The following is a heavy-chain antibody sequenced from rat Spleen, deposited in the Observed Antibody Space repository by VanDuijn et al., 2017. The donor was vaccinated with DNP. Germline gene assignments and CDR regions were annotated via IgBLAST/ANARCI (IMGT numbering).Heavy chain of an antibody. V-gene: IGHV5-25*01. J-gene: IGHJ4*01. Sequence: EVQLVESGGGLVQPGRSMKLSCAASGFTFSNYDMAWVRQAPKKGLEWVAAISYDGDTTYYRDSVKGRFTISRDDTQRTLYLQMDSLRSEDTATYYCATNRQAYGYSHALDAWGQGTSVTVSS. D-gene: IGHD1-7*01. CDR3: ATNRQAYGYSHALDA. CDR1: GFTFSNYD. CDR2: ISYDGDTT.